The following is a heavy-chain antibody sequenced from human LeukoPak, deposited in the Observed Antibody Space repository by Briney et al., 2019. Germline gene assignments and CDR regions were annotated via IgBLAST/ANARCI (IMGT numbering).Heavy chain of an antibody. D-gene: IGHD6-19*01. V-gene: IGHV4-39*07. CDR3: ARNFSSGWFDY. J-gene: IGHJ4*02. Sequence: SETLSLTCTVSGGSISSSNYYWGWIRQPPGKGLEWIGSIYYSGSTSYNPSLKSRVTIPVDTSKNQFSLKLSSVTAADTAVYYCARNFSSGWFDYWGQGTLVTVSS. CDR2: IYYSGST. CDR1: GGSISSSNYY.